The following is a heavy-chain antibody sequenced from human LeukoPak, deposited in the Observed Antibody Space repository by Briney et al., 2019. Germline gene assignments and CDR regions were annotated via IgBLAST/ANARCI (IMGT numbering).Heavy chain of an antibody. D-gene: IGHD4-17*01. V-gene: IGHV4-39*07. CDR1: GGSISSSSYY. CDR3: ARVVEYDDYDDYPVRFDI. CDR2: IYYSGST. J-gene: IGHJ3*02. Sequence: SETLSLTCTVSGGSISSSSYYWGWIRQPPGKGLEWIGSIYYSGSTNYNPSLKSRVTISVDKSKNQFSLKLSSVTAADTAVYYCARVVEYDDYDDYPVRFDIWGQGTMVTVSS.